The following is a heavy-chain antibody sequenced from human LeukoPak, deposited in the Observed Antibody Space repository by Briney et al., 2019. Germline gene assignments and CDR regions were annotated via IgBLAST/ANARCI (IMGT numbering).Heavy chain of an antibody. D-gene: IGHD3-16*01. Sequence: GGSLRLSCAASGFTFSSYSMNWVRQAPGKGLEWVSSISSSSSYIYYADSVKGRFTISRDNAKKSVHLQMNSLRAEDTAVYYCARERGDDYWGQGTLVTVSP. J-gene: IGHJ4*02. CDR3: ARERGDDY. CDR1: GFTFSSYS. CDR2: ISSSSSYI. V-gene: IGHV3-21*04.